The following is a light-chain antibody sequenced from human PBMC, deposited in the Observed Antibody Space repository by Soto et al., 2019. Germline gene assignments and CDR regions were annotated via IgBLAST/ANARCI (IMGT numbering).Light chain of an antibody. CDR3: QSYHSGNVV. CDR2: EDN. CDR1: SGSIASNY. V-gene: IGLV6-57*04. J-gene: IGLJ2*01. Sequence: NFMLTRPHSVSESPGKTVTISCTRSSGSIASNYVQWYQQRPGSAPTPVIDEDNERPSGVPDRFSGSIDSSSNSASLTISGLKTDDEADYYCQSYHSGNVVFGGGTKLTVL.